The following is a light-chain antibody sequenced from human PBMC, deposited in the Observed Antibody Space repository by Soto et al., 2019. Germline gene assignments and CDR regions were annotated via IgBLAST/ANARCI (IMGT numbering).Light chain of an antibody. CDR2: KAS. V-gene: IGKV1-5*03. Sequence: DIQMTQFPSTLSASVGDSVTITCRASQSVSNRLAWFQQKSGEAPNLLIHKASSLESGVPSRFSGSGSGTEFTLTISSLQSDDFATYYCPRYHTYSWTFGQGTKV. CDR3: PRYHTYSWT. CDR1: QSVSNR. J-gene: IGKJ1*01.